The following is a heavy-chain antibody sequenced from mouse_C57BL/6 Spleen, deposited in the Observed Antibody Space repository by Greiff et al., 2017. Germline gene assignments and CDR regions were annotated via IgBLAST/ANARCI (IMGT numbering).Heavy chain of an antibody. V-gene: IGHV14-1*01. CDR2: IDPEDGDT. CDR3: IKRGLGFAY. CDR1: GFNIKDYY. Sequence: VQLKQSGAELVRPGASVKLSCTASGFNIKDYYMHWVKQRPEQGLEWIGRIDPEDGDTEYAPKFQGKATMTADTSSNTAYLQLSSLTSEDTAVYYCIKRGLGFAYWGQGTLVTVSA. J-gene: IGHJ3*01.